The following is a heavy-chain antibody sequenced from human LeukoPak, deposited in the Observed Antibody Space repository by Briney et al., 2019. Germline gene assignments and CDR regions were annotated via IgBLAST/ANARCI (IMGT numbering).Heavy chain of an antibody. J-gene: IGHJ4*02. CDR1: GFTFSDYN. D-gene: IGHD2-15*01. Sequence: PGGSLRLSCAASGFTFSDYNMNWVRRAPGKGLEWISYISSGSVTIAYADSVKGRFTISRDNAKNSLYLHMNSLRGEDTAMYFCARGCGGGPGCYILDYWGQGTLVTVSS. CDR2: ISSGSVTI. V-gene: IGHV3-48*01. CDR3: ARGCGGGPGCYILDY.